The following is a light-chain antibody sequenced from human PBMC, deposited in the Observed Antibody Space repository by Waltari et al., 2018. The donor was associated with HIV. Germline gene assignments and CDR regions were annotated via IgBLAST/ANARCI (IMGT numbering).Light chain of an antibody. CDR1: TSDFGPYNF. V-gene: IGLV2-14*03. J-gene: IGLJ3*02. Sequence: GQSVTISCTGTTSDFGPYNFVSWYQQHPGTVPKVLIYQITRRPSGVPHRSSAARSANTASLTIPGLQAEDEAVYYCSTHTPNDTLAFGGGTKLTVL. CDR3: STHTPNDTLA. CDR2: QIT.